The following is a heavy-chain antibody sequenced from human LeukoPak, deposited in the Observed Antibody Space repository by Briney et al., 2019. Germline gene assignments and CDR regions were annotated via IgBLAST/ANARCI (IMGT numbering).Heavy chain of an antibody. CDR1: GFSFRTYD. V-gene: IGHV3-23*01. J-gene: IGHJ5*02. CDR2: ISGSGGSI. Sequence: GGSLRLSCVASGFSFRTYDLSWVRQAPGKGLEWVSGISGSGGSIKYADSLKGRFTISRDNSKKTLYLQMNSLAAEDTAVYYCAKNQPGAGFDLWGQGTLVTVAS. CDR3: AKNQPGAGFDL. D-gene: IGHD1-1*01.